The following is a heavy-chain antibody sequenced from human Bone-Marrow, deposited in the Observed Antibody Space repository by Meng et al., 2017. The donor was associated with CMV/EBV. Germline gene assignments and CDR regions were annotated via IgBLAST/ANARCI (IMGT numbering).Heavy chain of an antibody. CDR3: ARELILAVAGQLSGRNSDSYYYGMDV. CDR1: GYTFTSYY. J-gene: IGHJ6*02. CDR2: INPSGGST. V-gene: IGHV1-46*01. D-gene: IGHD2/OR15-2a*01. Sequence: ASVKVSCKASGYTFTSYYMHWVRQAPGQGLEWMGIINPSGGSTSYAQKFQGRVTITADKSTSTAYMELSSLRSEDTAVYYCARELILAVAGQLSGRNSDSYYYGMDVWGQGTTVTVSS.